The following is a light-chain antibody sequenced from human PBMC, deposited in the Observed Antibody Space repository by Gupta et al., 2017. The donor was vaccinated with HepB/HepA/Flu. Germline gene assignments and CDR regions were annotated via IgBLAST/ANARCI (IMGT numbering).Light chain of an antibody. J-gene: IGKJ1*01. V-gene: IGKV1-39*01. CDR3: QQSYSTLWT. Sequence: DIQMTQSPSSLSASVGDRVTITCRASQSISSYVNWYQQKPGKAPKLLIYAASSLQSGVPSRFSGSGSGTDFTLTISRLQPEDFATYYCQQSYSTLWTFGQGTKVEIK. CDR1: QSISSY. CDR2: AAS.